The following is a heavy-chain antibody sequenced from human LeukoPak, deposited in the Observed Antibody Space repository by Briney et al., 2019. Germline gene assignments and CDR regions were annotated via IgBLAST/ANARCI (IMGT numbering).Heavy chain of an antibody. Sequence: GGSLRLSCAASGFTFGSYSMNWVRQAPGKGLEWVSSISSSSSYIYYADSVKGRFTISRDNAKDSLYLQMNSLRAENTAVYYCARDTGDSRTVAAYYFDYWGQGTLVTVSS. J-gene: IGHJ4*02. CDR2: ISSSSSYI. D-gene: IGHD2-21*02. CDR3: ARDTGDSRTVAAYYFDY. V-gene: IGHV3-21*01. CDR1: GFTFGSYS.